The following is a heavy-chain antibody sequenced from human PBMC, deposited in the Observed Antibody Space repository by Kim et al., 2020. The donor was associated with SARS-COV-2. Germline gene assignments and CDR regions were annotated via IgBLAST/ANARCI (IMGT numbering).Heavy chain of an antibody. CDR3: ARADLGLLWFGELGRGGDPIDY. Sequence: ASVKVSCKASGYTFTGYYMHWVRQAPGQGLEWMGWINPNSGGTNYAQKFQGRVTMTRDASISTAYMELSRLRSDDTAVYYCARADLGLLWFGELGRGGDPIDYWGQGTLVTVSS. D-gene: IGHD3-10*01. J-gene: IGHJ4*02. CDR1: GYTFTGYY. V-gene: IGHV1-2*02. CDR2: INPNSGGT.